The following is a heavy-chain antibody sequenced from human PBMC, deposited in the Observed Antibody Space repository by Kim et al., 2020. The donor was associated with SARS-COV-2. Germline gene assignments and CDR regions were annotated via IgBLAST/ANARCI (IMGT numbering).Heavy chain of an antibody. D-gene: IGHD1-7*01. Sequence: YRPTLQRPVNITADKSSSTAYLQWSSLKAADTAMYYCARHQLELRTTFDYWGQGTLVTVSS. V-gene: IGHV5-10-1*01. J-gene: IGHJ4*02. CDR3: ARHQLELRTTFDY.